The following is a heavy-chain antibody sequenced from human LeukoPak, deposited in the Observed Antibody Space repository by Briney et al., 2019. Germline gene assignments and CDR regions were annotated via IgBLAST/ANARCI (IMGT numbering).Heavy chain of an antibody. Sequence: ASVKVSCKASGYTFTGYYMHWLRQAPGQGLEWMGWINPNSGGTDYAQKFQGRVTMTRDTSISTAYMELSRLRSDDTAVYYCARSVTGTTDTSYYYYYMDVWGKGTTVTVSS. CDR3: ARSVTGTTDTSYYYYYMDV. D-gene: IGHD1-7*01. CDR2: INPNSGGT. V-gene: IGHV1-2*02. CDR1: GYTFTGYY. J-gene: IGHJ6*03.